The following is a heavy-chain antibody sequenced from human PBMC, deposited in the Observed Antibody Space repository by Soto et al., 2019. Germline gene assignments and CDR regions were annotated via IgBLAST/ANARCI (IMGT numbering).Heavy chain of an antibody. V-gene: IGHV3-23*01. CDR1: GFTFTSCV. CDR3: AKELIDSGVCDY. D-gene: IGHD2-21*02. CDR2: ISGGSVTI. J-gene: IGHJ4*02. Sequence: EVHLLESGGGFVQPGGSLRLSCAASGFTFTSCVMGWVRQAPGTGLEWVAAISGGSVTIYYADSVKGRFTISRDNSKNTRYLEMNSLRAEDTAVYYCAKELIDSGVCDYGGQGTLVTVSS.